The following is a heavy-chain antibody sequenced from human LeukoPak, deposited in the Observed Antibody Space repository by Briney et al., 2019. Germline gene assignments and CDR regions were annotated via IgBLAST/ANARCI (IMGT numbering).Heavy chain of an antibody. CDR1: GGSISSYY. D-gene: IGHD6-19*01. V-gene: IGHV4-59*12. CDR2: IYYSGST. Sequence: SETLSLTCTVSGGSISSYYWSWIRQPPGKGLEWIGYIYYSGSTNYNPSLKSRVTISVDTSKNQFSLKLSSVTAADTAVYYCARDPSNSSGWYIFFDFWGQGTLVAVSS. CDR3: ARDPSNSSGWYIFFDF. J-gene: IGHJ4*02.